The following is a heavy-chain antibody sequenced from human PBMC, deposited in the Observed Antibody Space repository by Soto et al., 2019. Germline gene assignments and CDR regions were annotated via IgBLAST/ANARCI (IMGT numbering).Heavy chain of an antibody. CDR1: GYSFTSYW. D-gene: IGHD4-17*01. V-gene: IGHV5-51*01. CDR3: GRNGDYGDYVDDYHYGMDV. J-gene: IGHJ6*02. Sequence: GESLKISCKGSGYSFTSYWIGWVRQMPGKGLEWMGIIYPGYSDTRYSTSFQGQVTISADKSISTAYLQCSSLKASDTAMYYCGRNGDYGDYVDDYHYGMDVWGQGTTVTVSS. CDR2: IYPGYSDT.